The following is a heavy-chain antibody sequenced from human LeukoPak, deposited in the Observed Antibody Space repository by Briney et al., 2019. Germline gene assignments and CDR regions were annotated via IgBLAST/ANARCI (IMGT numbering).Heavy chain of an antibody. CDR1: GFTFSSCS. CDR2: ISSSSSYI. Sequence: GGSLRLSCAASGFTFSSCSMNWVRQAPGKGLEWVSSISSSSSYIYYADSVKGRFTISRDNAKNSLYLHMNSLRAEDTALYYCARNYYEPTYDYYFDCWGQGTLVTVSS. J-gene: IGHJ4*02. D-gene: IGHD1-26*01. V-gene: IGHV3-21*04. CDR3: ARNYYEPTYDYYFDC.